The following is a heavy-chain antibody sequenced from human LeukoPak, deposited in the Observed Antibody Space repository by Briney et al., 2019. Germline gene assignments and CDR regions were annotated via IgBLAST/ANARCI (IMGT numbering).Heavy chain of an antibody. CDR3: ARTRRIHWFDP. Sequence: ASVKVSCKASGYTFTGYYMHWVRQAPGQGLEWMGRINPNSGDTGYAQKFQGRVTITRNTSISTAYMELSSLRSEDTAVYYCARTRRIHWFDPWGQGTLVTVSS. CDR1: GYTFTGYY. V-gene: IGHV1-8*03. CDR2: INPNSGDT. D-gene: IGHD2-21*01. J-gene: IGHJ5*02.